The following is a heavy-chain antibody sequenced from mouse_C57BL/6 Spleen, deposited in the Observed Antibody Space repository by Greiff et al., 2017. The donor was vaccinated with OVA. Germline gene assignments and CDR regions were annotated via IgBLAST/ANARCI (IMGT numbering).Heavy chain of an antibody. CDR3: AREDNWDVGYFDV. Sequence: ESGPGLVKPSQSLSLTCSVTGYSITSGYYWNWIRQFPGNKLEWMGYISYDGSNNYNPSLKNRISITRDTSKNQFFLKLNSVTTEDTATYYCAREDNWDVGYFDVWGTGTTVTVSS. J-gene: IGHJ1*03. V-gene: IGHV3-6*01. CDR1: GYSITSGYY. CDR2: ISYDGSN. D-gene: IGHD4-1*01.